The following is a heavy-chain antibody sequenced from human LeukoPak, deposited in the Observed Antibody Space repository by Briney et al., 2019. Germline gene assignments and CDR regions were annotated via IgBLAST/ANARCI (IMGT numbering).Heavy chain of an antibody. CDR3: ARVFGNAFDI. V-gene: IGHV3-48*03. D-gene: IGHD3-3*01. J-gene: IGHJ3*02. CDR1: GFTFSSYE. Sequence: PGGSLRLSCAASGFTFSSYEMNWVRQAPGKGLEWVSYISSSGSTIYYADSVKGRFTISRDNAKNSLYLQMNSLRAEGTAVYYCARVFGNAFDIWGQGTMVTVSS. CDR2: ISSSGSTI.